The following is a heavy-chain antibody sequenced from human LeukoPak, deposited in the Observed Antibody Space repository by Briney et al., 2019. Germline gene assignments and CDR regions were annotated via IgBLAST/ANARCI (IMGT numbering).Heavy chain of an antibody. CDR3: ARLRGYSYGPFDY. D-gene: IGHD5-18*01. CDR2: IYYSGST. J-gene: IGHJ4*02. V-gene: IGHV4-39*07. CDR1: GGSISSSYYY. Sequence: SETLSLTCTVSGGSISSSYYYWGWIRQPPGKGLEWIGSIYYSGSTYYNPSLKSRVTISVDTSKNQFSLKLRSVTAADTAVYYCARLRGYSYGPFDYWGQGTLVTVSS.